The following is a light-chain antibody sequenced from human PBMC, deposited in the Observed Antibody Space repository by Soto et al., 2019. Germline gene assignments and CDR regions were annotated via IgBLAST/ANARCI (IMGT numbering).Light chain of an antibody. Sequence: PGERVTLSCRASQSVSSSYLTLVQQTPGQAPRHLIYGASTRATSIPARLSGSGSGTDFTLTISSLQPEAFAGYYCQQDYNLHSRTFGQGTKVESK. CDR3: QQDYNLHSRT. V-gene: IGKV3D-7*01. J-gene: IGKJ1*01. CDR1: QSVSSSY. CDR2: GAS.